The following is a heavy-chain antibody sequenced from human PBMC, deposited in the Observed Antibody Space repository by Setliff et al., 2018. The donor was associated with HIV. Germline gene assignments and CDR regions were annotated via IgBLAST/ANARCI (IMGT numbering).Heavy chain of an antibody. CDR3: TTDLGGRYHFDY. D-gene: IGHD1-26*01. CDR1: GFTFDKYL. J-gene: IGHJ4*02. CDR2: IRSKTFGGTA. Sequence: PGGSLRLSCTASGFTFDKYLMSWVRQAPGKGLEWIGFIRSKTFGGTAEYAASVKGRFIISRDDSMSVAYLQLNSLKTDDTAVYYCTTDLGGRYHFDYWGPGTLVTVSS. V-gene: IGHV3-49*04.